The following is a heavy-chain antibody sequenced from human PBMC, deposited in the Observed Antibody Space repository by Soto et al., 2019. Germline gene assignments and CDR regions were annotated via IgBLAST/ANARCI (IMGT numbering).Heavy chain of an antibody. Sequence: SGPTLVNPTEPLTLTCTVSGFSLSNARMGVSWIRQPPGKALEWLAHIFSNDEKSYSTSLKSRLTISKDTSKSQVVLTMTNMDPVDTATYYCARIPDYYDSSGYYDDYWGQGTLVTVSS. CDR1: GFSLSNARMG. CDR2: IFSNDEK. V-gene: IGHV2-26*01. CDR3: ARIPDYYDSSGYYDDY. D-gene: IGHD3-22*01. J-gene: IGHJ4*02.